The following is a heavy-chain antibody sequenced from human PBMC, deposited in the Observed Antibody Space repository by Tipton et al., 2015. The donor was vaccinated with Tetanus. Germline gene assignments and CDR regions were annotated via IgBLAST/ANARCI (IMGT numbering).Heavy chain of an antibody. CDR2: IYSGGST. CDR3: ARGAPVNWFDP. CDR1: GLTVSSNY. Sequence: SLRLSCAASGLTVSSNYMSWVRQAPGKGLGWVSVIYSGGSTYYADSVKGRFTISRDNSKNTLYLQMNDLRAEDTAVYYCARGAPVNWFDPWGQGTLVTVSS. V-gene: IGHV3-53*01. J-gene: IGHJ5*02.